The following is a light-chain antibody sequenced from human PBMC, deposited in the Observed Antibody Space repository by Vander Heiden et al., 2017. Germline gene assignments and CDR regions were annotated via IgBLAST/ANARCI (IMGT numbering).Light chain of an antibody. CDR3: QQINSYPRT. J-gene: IGKJ3*01. Sequence: DIMLTHSPSFLSASVGDRVTITCRASQGISSYLAWYQQKPGKAPKLLIYAASTLQSGVPSRFSGSGSGTEFTLTISSLQPEDFATYYCQQINSYPRTFGPGTKVDIK. CDR1: QGISSY. CDR2: AAS. V-gene: IGKV1-9*01.